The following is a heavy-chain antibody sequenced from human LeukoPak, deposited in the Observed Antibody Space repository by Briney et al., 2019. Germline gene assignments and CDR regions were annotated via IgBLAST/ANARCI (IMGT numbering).Heavy chain of an antibody. CDR3: ARGGTRRPSPFDY. CDR1: GFTFSSYA. Sequence: GGSLRLSCAASGFTFSSYAMSWVRQAPGKGPEWMANIKQDGSERNYVDSVKGRFTLSRDNTKNSVYLQMNSLRVDDTAIYYCARGGTRRPSPFDYWGQGILVTVSS. J-gene: IGHJ4*02. V-gene: IGHV3-7*03. D-gene: IGHD1-14*01. CDR2: IKQDGSER.